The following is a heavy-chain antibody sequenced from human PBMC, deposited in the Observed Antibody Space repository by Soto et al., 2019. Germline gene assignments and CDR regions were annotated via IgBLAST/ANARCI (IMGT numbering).Heavy chain of an antibody. CDR2: IYYTGGT. CDR1: GDSISTRSNY. CDR3: AREGPPIRAHNPPEYFQH. V-gene: IGHV4-39*02. J-gene: IGHJ1*01. Sequence: QLQLQESGPGLVNPSETLSLTCTVSGDSISTRSNYWAWIRQPPGKGLEWIGSIYYTGGTYYNPSLKSRVTLFLDTSKNQFSLNLNSVTAADTAVYYCAREGPPIRAHNPPEYFQHWGQGTPVTVSS.